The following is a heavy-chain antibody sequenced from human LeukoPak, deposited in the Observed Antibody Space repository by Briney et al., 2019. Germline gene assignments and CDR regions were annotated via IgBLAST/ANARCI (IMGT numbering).Heavy chain of an antibody. V-gene: IGHV4-59*01. CDR2: SAHSGST. CDR1: GASISSYY. J-gene: IGHJ4*02. CDR3: ARYYADINGYYYYYDY. D-gene: IGHD3-22*01. Sequence: SETLSLTCTVSGASISSYYWSWIRQPPGKGLEWIGFSAHSGSTSYNPSLTSRVTISLDRSMNHFSLMLTSVTAADTAVYYCARYYADINGYYYYYDYWGQGTLVTVSS.